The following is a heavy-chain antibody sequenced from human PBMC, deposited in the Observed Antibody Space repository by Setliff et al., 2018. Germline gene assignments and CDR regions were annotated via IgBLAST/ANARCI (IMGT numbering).Heavy chain of an antibody. CDR2: TSYDGKNN. V-gene: IGHV3-30*03. J-gene: IGHJ4*02. D-gene: IGHD3-3*01. Sequence: GGSLRLSCAASGLTFNSYAMSWVRQAPGKGLEWLAVTSYDGKNNYYGDSVKGRFTISRDNSQNTVYLQMNALSGDDTAVYFCARAQNIFGGNFDSWGQGTLVTVSS. CDR3: ARAQNIFGGNFDS. CDR1: GLTFNSYA.